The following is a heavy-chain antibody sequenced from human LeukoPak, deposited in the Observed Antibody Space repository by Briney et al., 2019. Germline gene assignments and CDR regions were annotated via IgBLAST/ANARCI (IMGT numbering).Heavy chain of an antibody. V-gene: IGHV4-34*09. Sequence: SETLSLTCAVYGGSFSGYYWSWIRQPPGKGLEWIGEINHSGSTNYNPSLKSRVTISVDTSKNRFSLKLSSVTAADTAVYYCARDWGGQVDYWGQGTLVTVSS. J-gene: IGHJ4*02. D-gene: IGHD7-27*01. CDR2: INHSGST. CDR3: ARDWGGQVDY. CDR1: GGSFSGYY.